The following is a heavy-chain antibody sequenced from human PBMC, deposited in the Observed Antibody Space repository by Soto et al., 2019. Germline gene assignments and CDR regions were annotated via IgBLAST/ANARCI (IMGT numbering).Heavy chain of an antibody. D-gene: IGHD3-22*01. J-gene: IGHJ4*02. Sequence: GGSLRLSCAASAFTFSSYGMHWVRQAPGKGLEWVAVIWYDGSNKYYADSVKGRFTISRDNSKNTLYLQMNSLRAEDTAVCYCARDAPKNYCDSSGPFSYWAQGTLV. CDR3: ARDAPKNYCDSSGPFSY. CDR1: AFTFSSYG. V-gene: IGHV3-33*01. CDR2: IWYDGSNK.